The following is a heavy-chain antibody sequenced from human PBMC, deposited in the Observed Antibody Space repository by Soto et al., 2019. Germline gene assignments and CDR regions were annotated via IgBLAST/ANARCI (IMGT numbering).Heavy chain of an antibody. D-gene: IGHD1-26*01. CDR3: ARFLGSAEDY. CDR2: INHSGST. J-gene: IGHJ4*02. CDR1: GGSFSGYY. Sequence: KPSETLSLTCAVYGGSFSGYYWSWIRQPPGKGLEWIGEINHSGSTNYNPSLKSRVTISVDTSKNQFSLKLSSVTAADTAVYYCARFLGSAEDYWGQGTLVTVSS. V-gene: IGHV4-34*01.